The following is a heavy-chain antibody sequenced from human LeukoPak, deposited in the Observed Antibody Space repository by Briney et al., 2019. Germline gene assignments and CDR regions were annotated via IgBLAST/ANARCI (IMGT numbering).Heavy chain of an antibody. J-gene: IGHJ3*02. CDR1: GGSSSVTY. V-gene: IGHV4-59*01. CDR2: IYYSGST. Sequence: SETLSPASNVSGGSSSVTYWSLVRQPPGKGLEWIGYIYYSGSTNYNPSLKSRVTISVDTSKNQFSLKLNSVTAADTDLYYCARALGRIATRRDAFDIWGQGTMVTVSS. CDR3: ARALGRIATRRDAFDI. D-gene: IGHD6-6*01.